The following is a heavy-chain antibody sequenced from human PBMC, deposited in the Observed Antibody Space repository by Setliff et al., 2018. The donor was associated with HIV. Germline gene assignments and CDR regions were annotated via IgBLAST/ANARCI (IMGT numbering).Heavy chain of an antibody. CDR2: IKQDGSER. V-gene: IGHV3-7*05. J-gene: IGHJ3*02. CDR3: VRDVKTYDI. Sequence: GGSLRLSCAASGFTFPTYWMGWVRQAPGKGLEWVANIKQDGSERKYVDSVKGRFSISRDNAKNSMYLQMNSLRAEDTAIYYCVRDVKTYDIWGQGTMVPSL. CDR1: GFTFPTYW.